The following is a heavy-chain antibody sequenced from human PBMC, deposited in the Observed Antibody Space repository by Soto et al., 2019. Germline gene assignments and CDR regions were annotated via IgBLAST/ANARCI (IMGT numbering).Heavy chain of an antibody. CDR2: IYSSGST. CDR3: ARGYSYTQPVFDY. V-gene: IGHV3-53*01. Sequence: GGSLRLSCAASGFTVSNNYMTWVRQAPGKGLEWVSFIYSSGSTYYADSVKGRFTISRDNFKNTLYLQMNSLRAEDTAVYYCARGYSYTQPVFDYWGLGTLVTVS. D-gene: IGHD5-18*01. J-gene: IGHJ4*02. CDR1: GFTVSNNY.